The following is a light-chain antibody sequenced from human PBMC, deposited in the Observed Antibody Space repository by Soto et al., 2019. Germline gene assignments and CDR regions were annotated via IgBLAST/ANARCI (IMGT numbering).Light chain of an antibody. CDR1: ACNMGGYNV. CDR2: EGV. CDR3: CSYVGATAYV. V-gene: IGLV2-23*01. Sequence: QSVLTQPASASGSAGQSVTITCTGSACNMGGYNVFCWYQHHAGNAQKVINYEGVKRPSGVSRRFSGSKSGTTASLTISRLPAEDAADYYGCSYVGATAYVFGSGTKVTVL. J-gene: IGLJ1*01.